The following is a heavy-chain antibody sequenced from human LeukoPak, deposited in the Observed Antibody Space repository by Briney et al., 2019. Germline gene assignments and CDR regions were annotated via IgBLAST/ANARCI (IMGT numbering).Heavy chain of an antibody. V-gene: IGHV1-8*01. CDR3: ARGLGRAIFGVVIPRTYYFDY. Sequence: ASVKVSCTASGYTFTSYDINWVRQATGQGLEWMGWMNPNSGNTGYAQKFQGRVTMTRNTSISTAYMELSSLRSEDTAVYYCARGLGRAIFGVVIPRTYYFDYWGQGTLVTVSS. CDR1: GYTFTSYD. J-gene: IGHJ4*02. D-gene: IGHD3-3*01. CDR2: MNPNSGNT.